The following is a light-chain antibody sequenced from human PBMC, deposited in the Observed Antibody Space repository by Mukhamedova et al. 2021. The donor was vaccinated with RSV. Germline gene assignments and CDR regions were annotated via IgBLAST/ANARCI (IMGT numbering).Light chain of an antibody. J-gene: IGLJ2*01. Sequence: QHPDKAPKLMIYDVSNRPSGVSNRFSGSKSGNTASLTISGLQAEDEADYYCSSYTSSSTRVFGGGTKLTVL. CDR2: DVS. V-gene: IGLV2-14*04. CDR3: SSYTSSSTRV.